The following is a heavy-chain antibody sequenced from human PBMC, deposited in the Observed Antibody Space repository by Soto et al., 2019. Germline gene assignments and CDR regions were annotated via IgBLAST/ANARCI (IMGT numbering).Heavy chain of an antibody. Sequence: SETLSLTCVVSGDSMDGFYWNWIRQPPGKGLEWIGNIYYTGNTNYNPSLKSRVSISIDTSKNQFSLQLNSVTAADTAIYYCDRDAKLRHWGHGTLVTVSS. D-gene: IGHD2-15*01. CDR3: DRDAKLRH. V-gene: IGHV4-59*01. J-gene: IGHJ4*01. CDR1: GDSMDGFY. CDR2: IYYTGNT.